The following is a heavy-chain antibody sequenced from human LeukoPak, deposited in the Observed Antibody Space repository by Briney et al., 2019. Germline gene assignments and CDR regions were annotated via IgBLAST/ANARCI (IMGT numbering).Heavy chain of an antibody. D-gene: IGHD2-2*01. CDR2: INPSGGST. CDR3: ARGGMPAASPEWFFHL. CDR1: GYTLTTYY. V-gene: IGHV1-46*01. J-gene: IGHJ2*01. Sequence: ASVKVSCKASGYTLTTYYMHWVRQAPGQGLEWMGIINPSGGSTSYAQKFQGRVTMTRDTSTSTVYVELSSLISEDTAVYYCARGGMPAASPEWFFHLWGRGTLVTVSS.